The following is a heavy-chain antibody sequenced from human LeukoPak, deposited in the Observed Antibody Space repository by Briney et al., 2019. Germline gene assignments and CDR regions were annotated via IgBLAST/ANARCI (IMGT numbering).Heavy chain of an antibody. D-gene: IGHD6-13*01. CDR1: GGSLSGYY. CDR2: INHSGST. CDR3: AGGGYSSSWSLGYYFDY. V-gene: IGHV4-34*01. J-gene: IGHJ4*02. Sequence: SETLSLTCAVYGGSLSGYYWSWIRQPPGKGLEWIGEINHSGSTNYNPSLKSQVTISVDTSKNQFSLKLSSVTAADTAVYYCAGGGYSSSWSLGYYFDYWGQGTLVTVSS.